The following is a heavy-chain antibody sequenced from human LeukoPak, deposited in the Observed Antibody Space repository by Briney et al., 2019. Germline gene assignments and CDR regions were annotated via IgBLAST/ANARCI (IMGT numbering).Heavy chain of an antibody. CDR2: IYPGDSDT. V-gene: IGHV5-51*01. CDR3: AQNRQWLRSGYFNF. Sequence: GESLKISCKGSGYTFTNYWIGRVRQMPGKGLEWMGIIYPGDSDTKYSPSFQGQVTISTVKSISTAYLQWSSLKASDTAVYYCAQNRQWLRSGYFNFWGQGTLVTVSS. J-gene: IGHJ4*02. CDR1: GYTFTNYW. D-gene: IGHD5-12*01.